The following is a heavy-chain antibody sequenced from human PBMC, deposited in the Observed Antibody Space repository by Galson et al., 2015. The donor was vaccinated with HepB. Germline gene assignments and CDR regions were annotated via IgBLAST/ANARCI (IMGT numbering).Heavy chain of an antibody. Sequence: SLRLSCAASGFTFSNAWMSWVRQAPGKGLEWVGRIKSKTDDGTTDYAAPVKGRFTISRDDSKNTLYLQMNSLKTEDTAVYYCTISAGYYDSSGYYSEAFDIWGQGTMVTVSS. CDR3: TISAGYYDSSGYYSEAFDI. D-gene: IGHD3-22*01. CDR2: IKSKTDDGTT. J-gene: IGHJ3*02. CDR1: GFTFSNAW. V-gene: IGHV3-15*01.